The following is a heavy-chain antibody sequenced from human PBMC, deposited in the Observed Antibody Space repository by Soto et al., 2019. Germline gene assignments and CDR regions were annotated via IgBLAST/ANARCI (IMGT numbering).Heavy chain of an antibody. V-gene: IGHV3-48*03. Sequence: DVKLVESGGGMAQLGGSLRLSWAVYGFTFRNFEMNWVRQVPGKGLEWLSYISSSGSKTYYAESVKGRFTISRDNTEDSLFLQMNSLRVEDTGIYFCARDSIAAPNWFDPWGQGTRVIVSS. CDR3: ARDSIAAPNWFDP. J-gene: IGHJ5*02. CDR2: ISSSGSKT. D-gene: IGHD2-21*01. CDR1: GFTFRNFE.